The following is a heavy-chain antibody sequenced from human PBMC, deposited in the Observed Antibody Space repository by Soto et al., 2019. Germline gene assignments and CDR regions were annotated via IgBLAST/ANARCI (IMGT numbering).Heavy chain of an antibody. V-gene: IGHV1-69*01. CDR3: AGDRRELLHYYLDS. Sequence: QVQLVQSGAEVKKPGSSVRVSCKASGGIFSSQSINWVRQAPGPGLEWMGGIIPIFGSANYAPKFQGRVTITADDSTNTAYMDLTSVTSDDTAVYYCAGDRRELLHYYLDSWGQGTLVTVSS. CDR2: IIPIFGSA. J-gene: IGHJ4*02. D-gene: IGHD1-7*01. CDR1: GGIFSSQS.